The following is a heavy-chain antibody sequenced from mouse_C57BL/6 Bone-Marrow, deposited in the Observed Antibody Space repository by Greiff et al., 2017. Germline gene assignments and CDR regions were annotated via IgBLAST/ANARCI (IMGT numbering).Heavy chain of an antibody. CDR1: GYTFTSYW. J-gene: IGHJ2*01. CDR2: IYPSDSET. CDR3: ARSYRFDY. V-gene: IGHV1-61*01. D-gene: IGHD2-14*01. Sequence: QVQLQQPGAELVRPGSSVKLSCKASGYTFTSYWMDWVKQRPGQGLEWIGNIYPSDSETHYNQKFKDKATLTVDKSPSTAYRQLSSRTSEDSAVYYCARSYRFDYWGQGTTLTVSS.